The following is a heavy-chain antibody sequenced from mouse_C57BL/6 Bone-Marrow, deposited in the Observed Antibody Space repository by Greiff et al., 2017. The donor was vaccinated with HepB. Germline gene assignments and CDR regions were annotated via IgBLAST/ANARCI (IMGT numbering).Heavy chain of an antibody. CDR3: TKDSHYSYYYAMDY. CDR1: GFNIKDDY. Sequence: VQLQQSGAELVRPGASVKLSCTASGFNIKDDYMHWVKQRPEQGLEWIGWIDPENGDTEYASKFQGKATITADTSSNTAYLQLSILTSEDTAVYYCTKDSHYSYYYAMDYWGQGTSVTVSS. J-gene: IGHJ4*01. D-gene: IGHD2-5*01. V-gene: IGHV14-4*01. CDR2: IDPENGDT.